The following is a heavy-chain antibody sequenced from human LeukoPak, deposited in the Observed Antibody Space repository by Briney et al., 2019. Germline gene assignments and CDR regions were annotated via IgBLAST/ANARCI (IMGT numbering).Heavy chain of an antibody. CDR1: GGSFSGYY. J-gene: IGHJ5*02. CDR3: ARGGRYSSSWP. V-gene: IGHV4-34*01. Sequence: SETLSLTCAVYGGSFSGYYWSWLRQPPGKGLEWIGEINHSGSTNYNPSLKSRVTISVDTSKNQFSLKLSSVTAADTAVYYCARGGRYSSSWPWGQGTLVTVSS. CDR2: INHSGST. D-gene: IGHD6-13*01.